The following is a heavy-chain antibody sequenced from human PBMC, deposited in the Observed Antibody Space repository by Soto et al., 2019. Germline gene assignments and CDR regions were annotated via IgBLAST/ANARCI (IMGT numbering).Heavy chain of an antibody. D-gene: IGHD5-18*01. J-gene: IGHJ4*02. Sequence: QVQLVESGGGVVQPGRSLRLSCAASGFTFSSYGMHWVRQAPGKGLEWVAVIWYDGSNKYYADSVKGRFTISRVNSKNTLYLQMNRLRAEDTAVYYCARDQIGYSYGFDYWGQGTLVTVSS. V-gene: IGHV3-33*01. CDR1: GFTFSSYG. CDR2: IWYDGSNK. CDR3: ARDQIGYSYGFDY.